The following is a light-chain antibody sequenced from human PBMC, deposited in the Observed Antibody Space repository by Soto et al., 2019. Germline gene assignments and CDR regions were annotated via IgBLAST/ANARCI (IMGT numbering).Light chain of an antibody. CDR1: SSDVGGYNH. V-gene: IGLV2-14*01. J-gene: IGLJ1*01. CDR2: EVT. Sequence: QSVLTQPASVSGSPGQSITISCTGTSSDVGGYNHVSWYQQHPGKAPKLIIYEVTNRPSGVSNRFSGSKSGNTASLTISGLQAEDEADYYCSSYTTSSTRVFGPGTKVTVL. CDR3: SSYTTSSTRV.